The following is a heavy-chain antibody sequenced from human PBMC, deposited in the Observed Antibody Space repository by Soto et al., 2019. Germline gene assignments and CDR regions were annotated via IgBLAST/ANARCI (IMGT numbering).Heavy chain of an antibody. Sequence: PSETLSLTCTVSGDSGGFISSSSYHWGWIRQPPGKGLEWIGNIYYSGSTYYNPSLKSRVTISGDTSKNQFSLRLTSVTAADTAVYYCARHPPYGPIDFWGQGTRVSVAS. CDR3: ARHPPYGPIDF. D-gene: IGHD4-17*01. CDR1: GDSGGFISSSSYH. CDR2: IYYSGST. J-gene: IGHJ4*02. V-gene: IGHV4-39*01.